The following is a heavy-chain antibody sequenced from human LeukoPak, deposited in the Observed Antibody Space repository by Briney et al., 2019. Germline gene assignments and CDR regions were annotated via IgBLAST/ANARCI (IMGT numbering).Heavy chain of an antibody. Sequence: GGSLRLSCAASGFTFSSYGMHWVRQAPGKGLEWVSYFTGSSSIICYADSVKGRFTISRDNAKNSLSLQMNSLTAEDTAVYYCARDRNFESWTAQSAGDGMDVWGQGTTVTVSS. CDR3: ARDRNFESWTAQSAGDGMDV. D-gene: IGHD3/OR15-3a*01. J-gene: IGHJ6*02. V-gene: IGHV3-48*01. CDR2: FTGSSSII. CDR1: GFTFSSYG.